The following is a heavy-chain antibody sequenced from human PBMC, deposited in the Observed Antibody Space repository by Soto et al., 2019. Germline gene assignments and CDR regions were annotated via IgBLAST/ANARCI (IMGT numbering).Heavy chain of an antibody. CDR1: GGTFSTYP. J-gene: IGHJ5*02. Sequence: QVQLVQSGAEVRMPGSSVKVSCKASGGTFSTYPINWVRQAPGQGLEGMGGIIPLFGTTNYAQKFKGRVTITADESTSTAYMELSSLRAEDAAVYYCARGATHGSSWYFWFDTWGQGTLVTVSS. D-gene: IGHD6-13*01. CDR3: ARGATHGSSWYFWFDT. CDR2: IIPLFGTT. V-gene: IGHV1-69*01.